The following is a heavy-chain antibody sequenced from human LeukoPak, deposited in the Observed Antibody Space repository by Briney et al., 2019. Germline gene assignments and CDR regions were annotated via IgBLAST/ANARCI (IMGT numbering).Heavy chain of an antibody. CDR3: ARGRTPLYYYGSGSFYDY. V-gene: IGHV4-34*01. J-gene: IGHJ4*02. CDR2: INHSGST. Sequence: SETLSLACAVYGGSFSGYYWSWIRQPPGKGLEWIGEINHSGSTNYNPSLKSRVTISVDTSKNQFSLKLSSVTAADTAVYYCARGRTPLYYYGSGSFYDYWGQGTLVTVSS. CDR1: GGSFSGYY. D-gene: IGHD3-10*01.